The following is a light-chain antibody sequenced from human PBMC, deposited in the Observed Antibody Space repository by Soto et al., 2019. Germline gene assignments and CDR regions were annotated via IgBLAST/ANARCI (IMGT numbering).Light chain of an antibody. J-gene: IGLJ1*01. V-gene: IGLV3-21*02. CDR2: ADS. Sequence: SYELTQPPSVSVAPGQTARITCGGNHVGSKSVHWYQQKPGQAPVLVVYADSARPSGIPERFSGSNSVNTATLTISSVEAGDEADYYCQVWDNGSDHYVFGTGTKLTVL. CDR3: QVWDNGSDHYV. CDR1: HVGSKS.